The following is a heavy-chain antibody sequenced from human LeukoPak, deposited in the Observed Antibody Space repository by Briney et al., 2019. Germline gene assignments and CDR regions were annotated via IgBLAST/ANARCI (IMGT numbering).Heavy chain of an antibody. CDR1: GFTFSTYS. CDR3: ARVVVVGATWDAFDI. D-gene: IGHD1-26*01. J-gene: IGHJ3*02. Sequence: PGGSLRLSCAASGFTFSTYSMKWVRQAPGKGLEWVSYISGSSGTIYYAESVKGRSTISRDNAKNSLYLQMNGLRDEDTAVYYCARVVVVGATWDAFDIWGQGTMVTVSS. V-gene: IGHV3-48*02. CDR2: ISGSSGTI.